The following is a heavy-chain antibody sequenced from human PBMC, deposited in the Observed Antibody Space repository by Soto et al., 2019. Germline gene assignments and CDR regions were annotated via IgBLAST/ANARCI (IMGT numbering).Heavy chain of an antibody. D-gene: IGHD2-15*01. CDR1: GGSIGSGGYS. J-gene: IGHJ4*02. Sequence: SETLSLTCAVSGGSIGSGGYSWSWIRQPPGKGLEWIGYIYHSGSTYYNPSLKSRVTISVDRSKNQFSLKLSSVTAADTAVYYCARYCSGGSCYSPSSFDYWGQGTLVTVSS. V-gene: IGHV4-30-2*01. CDR2: IYHSGST. CDR3: ARYCSGGSCYSPSSFDY.